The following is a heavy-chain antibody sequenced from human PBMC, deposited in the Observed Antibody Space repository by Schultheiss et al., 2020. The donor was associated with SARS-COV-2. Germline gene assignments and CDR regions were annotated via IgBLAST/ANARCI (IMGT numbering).Heavy chain of an antibody. J-gene: IGHJ3*02. Sequence: GGSLRLSCAASGFTFSSYAMSWVRQAPGKGLEWVSVIYSGGSTYYADSVKGRFTISRENAKNSLYLQMNSLRAEDTAVYYCAKDRYSYGPDASDIWGQGTMVTVSS. D-gene: IGHD5-18*01. CDR2: IYSGGST. V-gene: IGHV3-23*03. CDR3: AKDRYSYGPDASDI. CDR1: GFTFSSYA.